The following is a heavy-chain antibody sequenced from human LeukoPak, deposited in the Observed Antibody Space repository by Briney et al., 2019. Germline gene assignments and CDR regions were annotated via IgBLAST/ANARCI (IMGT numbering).Heavy chain of an antibody. J-gene: IGHJ4*02. CDR3: ASGRQLGY. CDR1: GFTFSNYW. Sequence: GGSLRLSCAASGFTFSNYWMSWVRQAPGKGLEWVANIKEDGSEKYYVDSVKGRFTISRDNARNSLYLQMNSLRAEDTAVYHCASGRQLGYWGQGTLVTVSS. CDR2: IKEDGSEK. V-gene: IGHV3-7*01. D-gene: IGHD6-13*01.